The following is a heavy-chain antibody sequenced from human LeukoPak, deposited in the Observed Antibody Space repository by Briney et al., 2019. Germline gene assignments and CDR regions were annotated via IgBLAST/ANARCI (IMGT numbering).Heavy chain of an antibody. J-gene: IGHJ4*02. V-gene: IGHV4-59*08. Sequence: SETLSLTCTVSGASISIYYWTWIRQPPGKGLESIGYIYYSGSPSYNPSLKSRVTLSVDTSKNQSSLKVNSVTAADTAVYYCARLRYSTGPVDYWGQGTLVTVSS. CDR2: IYYSGSP. CDR1: GASISIYY. D-gene: IGHD6-19*01. CDR3: ARLRYSTGPVDY.